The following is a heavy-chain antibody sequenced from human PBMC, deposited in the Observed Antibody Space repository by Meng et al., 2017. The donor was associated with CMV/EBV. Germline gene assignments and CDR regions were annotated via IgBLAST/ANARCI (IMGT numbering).Heavy chain of an antibody. CDR2: IIPIFGTA. D-gene: IGHD2-2*02. V-gene: IGHV1-69*05. CDR1: GGTFSSYA. CDR3: ARAHYAPGYCSSISCYNRWGMDV. J-gene: IGHJ6*02. Sequence: SVKVSCKASGGTFSSYAISWVRQAPGQGLEWMGGIIPIFGTANYAQKFQGRVTITTDESTSTAYMELSSLRSEDTAVYYCARAHYAPGYCSSISCYNRWGMDVWGQGTTVTVSS.